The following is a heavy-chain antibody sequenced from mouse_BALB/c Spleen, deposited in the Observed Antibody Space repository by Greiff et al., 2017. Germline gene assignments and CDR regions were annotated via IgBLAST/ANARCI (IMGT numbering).Heavy chain of an antibody. CDR3: ARKGYDALYWYFDV. CDR1: GFNFKDTY. V-gene: IGHV14-3*02. D-gene: IGHD2-2*01. J-gene: IGHJ1*01. CDR2: IDPANGNT. Sequence: VQLQQSGAELVKPGASVKLSCTASGFNFKDTYMHWVKQRPEQGLEWIGRIDPANGNTKYDPKFQGKATITADTSSNTAYLQLSSLTSVDTAVYYCARKGYDALYWYFDVWGEGTTVTVAS.